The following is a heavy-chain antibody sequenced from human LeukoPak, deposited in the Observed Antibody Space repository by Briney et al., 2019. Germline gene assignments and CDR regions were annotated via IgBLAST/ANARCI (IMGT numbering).Heavy chain of an antibody. V-gene: IGHV3-23*01. CDR3: VQLLDDNPIRWYFGL. CDR1: GFTFSDYA. CDR2: ISDSGDTP. Sequence: PGGSLRLSCAASGFTFSDYAMNWVRQAPGKGLKWVSSISDSGDTPYYADSVKGLFTISRDNSKNTLYLQMSSLRAEDTAVYYCVQLLDDNPIRWYFGLWGRGTLVTVSS. D-gene: IGHD1-14*01. J-gene: IGHJ2*01.